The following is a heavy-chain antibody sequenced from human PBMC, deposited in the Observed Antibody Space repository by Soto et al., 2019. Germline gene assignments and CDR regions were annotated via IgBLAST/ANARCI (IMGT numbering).Heavy chain of an antibody. CDR3: ARDPAGIAPYYYYGMDV. V-gene: IGHV3-30-3*01. CDR1: GFTFSSYA. Sequence: PGGSLRLSCAASGFTFSSYAMHWVRQAPGKGLEWVAVISYDGSNKYYADSVKGRFTISRDNSKNTLYLQMNSLRAEDTAVYYCARDPAGIAPYYYYGMDVWGQGTTVTAP. J-gene: IGHJ6*02. CDR2: ISYDGSNK. D-gene: IGHD2-21*01.